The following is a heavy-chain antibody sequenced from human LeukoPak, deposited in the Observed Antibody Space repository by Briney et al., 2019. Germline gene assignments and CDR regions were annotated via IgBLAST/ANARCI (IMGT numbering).Heavy chain of an antibody. Sequence: GSLRLSCAASGFTFTTYWLGWVRQPPGKGLEWVANIKQDGTEKYYVDSVKGRFTVSRDNARNSVYLQMNSLRVEDTAVYYCVRGRYNYGYIFDYWGQGTLVTVSS. CDR1: GFTFTTYW. J-gene: IGHJ4*02. CDR2: IKQDGTEK. CDR3: VRGRYNYGYIFDY. V-gene: IGHV3-7*01. D-gene: IGHD5-18*01.